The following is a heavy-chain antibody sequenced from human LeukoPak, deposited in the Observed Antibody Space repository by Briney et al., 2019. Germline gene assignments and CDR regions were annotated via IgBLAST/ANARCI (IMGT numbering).Heavy chain of an antibody. CDR3: ARDATPDGYSYGYYFDY. J-gene: IGHJ4*02. Sequence: SVKLSCKASGGTFSSYAISWVRQAPGQGLEWMGGIIPIFGTANYAQKFQGRVTITADESTSTAYMELSSLRSEDTAVYYCARDATPDGYSYGYYFDYWGQGTLVTVSS. CDR2: IIPIFGTA. CDR1: GGTFSSYA. D-gene: IGHD5-18*01. V-gene: IGHV1-69*01.